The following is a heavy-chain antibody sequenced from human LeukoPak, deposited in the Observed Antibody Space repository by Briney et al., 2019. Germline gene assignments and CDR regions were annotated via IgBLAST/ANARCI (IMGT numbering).Heavy chain of an antibody. J-gene: IGHJ1*01. Sequence: GGSLRLSCAGSGLTFNSLWLSWVRQVPGKGLEWVATINPDGTEQHYVDSERGRFSISRDTVKNLLYLQVNSLGAEDTAVYYCAREHYRYFLQWGQGTLVTVSS. CDR2: INPDGTEQ. D-gene: IGHD3-16*02. CDR1: GLTFNSLW. V-gene: IGHV3-7*03. CDR3: AREHYRYFLQ.